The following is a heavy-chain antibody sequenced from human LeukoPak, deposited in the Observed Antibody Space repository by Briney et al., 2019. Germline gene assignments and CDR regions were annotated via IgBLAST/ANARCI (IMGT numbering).Heavy chain of an antibody. D-gene: IGHD2-2*01. J-gene: IGHJ4*02. Sequence: GGSLRLSCAASRFTFSSYAMSWVRQAPGKGLEWVSAISRSGDSTYYADSVKGRFTISRDNSRNTLYLQMNSLRAADTAVYYCARDRQYCSSTSCPVKEFDYWGQGTLVTVSS. V-gene: IGHV3-23*01. CDR1: RFTFSSYA. CDR2: ISRSGDST. CDR3: ARDRQYCSSTSCPVKEFDY.